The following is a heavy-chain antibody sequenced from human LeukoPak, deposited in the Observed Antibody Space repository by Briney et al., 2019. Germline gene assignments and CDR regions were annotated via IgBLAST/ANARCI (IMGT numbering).Heavy chain of an antibody. CDR3: ARGLDYYDSSGYSRSYFFDY. Sequence: SETLSLTCAVDGGSFSGYYWSWIRQPPGKGLEWIGEINHSGSTNYNPSLKSRVTISVDTSKNQFSLKLSSVTAADTAVYYCARGLDYYDSSGYSRSYFFDYWGQGTLVTVSS. CDR1: GGSFSGYY. J-gene: IGHJ4*02. D-gene: IGHD3-22*01. V-gene: IGHV4-34*01. CDR2: INHSGST.